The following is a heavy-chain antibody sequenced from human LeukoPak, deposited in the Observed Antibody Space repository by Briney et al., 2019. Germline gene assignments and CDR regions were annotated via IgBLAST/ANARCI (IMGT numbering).Heavy chain of an antibody. CDR3: ATLDDYVWGSYRGSWFDP. D-gene: IGHD3-16*02. CDR1: GYTLTELS. Sequence: HWASVTVSCKVSGYTLTELSMHWVRQAPGKGLEWMGGFDPEDGETIYAQKFQGRVTMTEDTSTDTAYMELSSLRSEDTAVYYCATLDDYVWGSYRGSWFDPWGQGTLVTVSS. V-gene: IGHV1-24*01. CDR2: FDPEDGET. J-gene: IGHJ5*02.